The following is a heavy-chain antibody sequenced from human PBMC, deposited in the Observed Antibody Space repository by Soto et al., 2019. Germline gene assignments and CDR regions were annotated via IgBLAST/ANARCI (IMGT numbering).Heavy chain of an antibody. CDR1: GFTFSTYS. CDR3: ARGGGNYPNWYFDL. Sequence: EVQLVESGGGLVKPGGSLRLSCAASGFTFSTYSMNWVRQAPGKGLEWVSSMSSSTYIYYADSVKGRFTISRDNAKNSLYLQRNSLRAEDTAVYYCARGGGNYPNWYFDLWGRGTLVTVSS. CDR2: MSSSTYI. V-gene: IGHV3-21*01. J-gene: IGHJ2*01. D-gene: IGHD1-26*01.